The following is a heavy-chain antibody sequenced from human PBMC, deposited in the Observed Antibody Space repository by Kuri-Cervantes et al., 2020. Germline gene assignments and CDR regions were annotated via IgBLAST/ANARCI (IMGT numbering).Heavy chain of an antibody. J-gene: IGHJ4*02. D-gene: IGHD6-6*01. CDR1: GGSVSSGGYS. CDR2: IYHSGSA. V-gene: IGHV4-30-2*06. CDR3: ARLDSSSSGDY. Sequence: SETLSLTCAVSGGSVSSGGYSWSWIRQSPGKGLEWIGYIYHSGSAYYNPSLKSRVSISVDTSKNQFTLKLSSVTAGDTAQYYCARLDSSSSGDYWGQGTLVTVSS.